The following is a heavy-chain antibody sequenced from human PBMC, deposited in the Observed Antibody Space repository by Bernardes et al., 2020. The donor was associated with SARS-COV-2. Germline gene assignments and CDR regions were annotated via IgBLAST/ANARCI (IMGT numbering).Heavy chain of an antibody. D-gene: IGHD3-3*01. V-gene: IGHV3-30*18. J-gene: IGHJ2*01. CDR3: AKDSGSDFWSGYPYWYFDL. CDR1: GFTFSSYG. Sequence: VGSLRLSCAASGFTFSSYGMHWVRQAPGKGLEWVAVISYDGSNKYYADSVKGRFTISRDNSKNTLYLQMNSLRAEDTAVYYCAKDSGSDFWSGYPYWYFDLWGRGTLVTVSS. CDR2: ISYDGSNK.